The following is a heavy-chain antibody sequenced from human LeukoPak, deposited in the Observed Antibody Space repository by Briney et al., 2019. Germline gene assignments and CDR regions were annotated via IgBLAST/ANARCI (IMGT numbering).Heavy chain of an antibody. CDR2: INPSSGST. D-gene: IGHD1-26*01. Sequence: ASVKVSCKASGYTFTNYYMHWVRRAPGQGPESMGVINPSSGSTTYAQKFQDRVTMTRDTSTSTVYMEVRSLRSEDTAMYYCARGDAGSFSGYDYWGQGTLVTVSS. J-gene: IGHJ4*02. CDR1: GYTFTNYY. V-gene: IGHV1-46*01. CDR3: ARGDAGSFSGYDY.